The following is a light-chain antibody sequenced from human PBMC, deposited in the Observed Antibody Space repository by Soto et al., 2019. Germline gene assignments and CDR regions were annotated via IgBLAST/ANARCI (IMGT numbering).Light chain of an antibody. V-gene: IGLV2-11*01. CDR1: SSDFGGYNY. CDR3: SSNVARHPFK. Sequence: QSALTQPRSVSGSPGQSVTISCTETSSDFGGYNYVSWYQQHPGKAPKLIIYDVSDRPSGVPDRFSGSKSGNAASLTISGPQVEDGADYYCSSNVARHPFKFGGGTNLPAL. CDR2: DVS. J-gene: IGLJ2*01.